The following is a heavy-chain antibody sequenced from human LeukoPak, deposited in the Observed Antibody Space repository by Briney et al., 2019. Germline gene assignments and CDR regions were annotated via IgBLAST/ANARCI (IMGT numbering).Heavy chain of an antibody. CDR2: IRYDGSTK. D-gene: IGHD4-17*01. CDR3: AKAYHYGDYYYFMDV. J-gene: IGHJ6*03. CDR1: GYTFRSYG. V-gene: IGHV3-30*02. Sequence: GGSLRLSCAASGYTFRSYGMYWVRQAPRTGLEWVAFIRYDGSTKYYADSVRGRFTISRDDSTDTLNLQMHSLRAEDTAVYYCAKAYHYGDYYYFMDVWGKGTTVIISS.